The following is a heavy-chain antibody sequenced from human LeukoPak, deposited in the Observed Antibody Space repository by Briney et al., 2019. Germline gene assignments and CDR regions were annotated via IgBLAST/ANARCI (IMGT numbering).Heavy chain of an antibody. Sequence: SGPTLVNPTQTPTLTCTFSGFSLSTTGVAVGWNRQPPGKALEWLALIYWDDDKRYSPSLKSRLTIAKDTSKNQVVLTMTNMDPVDTATYYCAHSRGFSGGCGYWGQGTLVTVSS. CDR3: AHSRGFSGGCGY. D-gene: IGHD6-19*01. CDR2: IYWDDDK. CDR1: GFSLSTTGVA. V-gene: IGHV2-5*02. J-gene: IGHJ4*02.